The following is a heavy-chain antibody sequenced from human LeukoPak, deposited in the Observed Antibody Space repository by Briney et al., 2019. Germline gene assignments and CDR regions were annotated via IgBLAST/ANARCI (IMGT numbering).Heavy chain of an antibody. D-gene: IGHD3-3*01. CDR2: IYPGDSDT. J-gene: IGHJ4*02. CDR3: ARHRVTIFGVVTDIDY. Sequence: GESLKLSCKGSGYSSTSYWIGWERQMPGKGLEWMGIIYPGDSDTRYSPSFQGQVTISADKSISTAYLQWSSLKASDTAMYYCARHRVTIFGVVTDIDYWGQGTLVTVSS. V-gene: IGHV5-51*01. CDR1: GYSSTSYW.